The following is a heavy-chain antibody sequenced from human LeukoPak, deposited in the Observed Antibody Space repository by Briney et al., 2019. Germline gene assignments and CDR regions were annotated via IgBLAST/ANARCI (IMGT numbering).Heavy chain of an antibody. CDR1: EFTFSSYA. D-gene: IGHD4-17*01. V-gene: IGHV3-73*01. CDR2: IRSKANSYAT. Sequence: QAGGSLRLSCAASEFTFSSYAMNWVRQASGKGLEWVGRIRSKANSYATAYAASVKGRFTISRDDSKNTAYLQMNSLKTEDTAVYYCTSCDYGDYEYWGQGTLVTVSS. CDR3: TSCDYGDYEY. J-gene: IGHJ4*02.